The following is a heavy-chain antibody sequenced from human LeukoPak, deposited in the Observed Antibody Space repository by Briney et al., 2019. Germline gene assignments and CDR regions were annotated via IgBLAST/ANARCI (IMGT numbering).Heavy chain of an antibody. Sequence: PSETLSLTCTVSGGSMSSYYWSWIRQPPGKGLEWIGFIYYSGSTNYNPSLKSRVTISVDTSKNQFSLKLSSVSAADTAVYYCARDYGESSGGGFQHRGQGTLVTVSS. D-gene: IGHD6-19*01. CDR2: IYYSGST. J-gene: IGHJ1*01. V-gene: IGHV4-59*01. CDR3: ARDYGESSGGGFQH. CDR1: GGSMSSYY.